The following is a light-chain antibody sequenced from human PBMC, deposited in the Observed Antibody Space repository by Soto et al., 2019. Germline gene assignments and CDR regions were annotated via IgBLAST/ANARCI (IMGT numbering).Light chain of an antibody. V-gene: IGKV3-11*01. J-gene: IGKJ1*01. CDR2: DAS. CDR3: QQYTTSSWT. CDR1: QSVSSY. Sequence: EIVLTQSPATLSLSPGERATLSCRASQSVSSYLAWYQQKPGQAPRLLIYDASNRATGIPARFSGSGSGTDFTLTISGLEPEDFAVYYCQQYTTSSWTFGQGTKVEIE.